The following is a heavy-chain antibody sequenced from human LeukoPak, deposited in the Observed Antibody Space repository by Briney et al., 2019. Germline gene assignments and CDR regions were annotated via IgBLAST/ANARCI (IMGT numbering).Heavy chain of an antibody. Sequence: GESVKISCKASGYSFTNYWIAWVRQKPGKGLEWMGIMHPGESEINYSPSFEGQVTISADTSISTAYLEWYSLKASDSAIYYCAKTIASLGSGARYFDPWGQGTMITVSS. V-gene: IGHV5-51*01. CDR1: GYSFTNYW. D-gene: IGHD5/OR15-5a*01. CDR3: AKTIASLGSGARYFDP. CDR2: MHPGESEI. J-gene: IGHJ5*02.